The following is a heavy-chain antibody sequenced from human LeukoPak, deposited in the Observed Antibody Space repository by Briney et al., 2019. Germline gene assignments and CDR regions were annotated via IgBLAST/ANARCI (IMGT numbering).Heavy chain of an antibody. Sequence: GGSLRLSCAASGFSFSSFGMHWVRQAPGKGLEWVSVIYSGGTTYYAGSVRGRFTISRDNSKNILYLEMNSLRAEDTAVYYCARDGYGNNYMDVWAKGTTVIVSS. V-gene: IGHV3-53*01. D-gene: IGHD1/OR15-1a*01. CDR1: GFSFSSFG. J-gene: IGHJ6*03. CDR2: IYSGGTT. CDR3: ARDGYGNNYMDV.